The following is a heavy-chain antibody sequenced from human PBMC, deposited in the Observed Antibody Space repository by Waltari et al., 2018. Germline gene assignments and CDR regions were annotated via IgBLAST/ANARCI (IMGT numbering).Heavy chain of an antibody. CDR1: GFTLSSYW. CDR3: ARSGYDPFDY. CDR2: IKEDVSEK. D-gene: IGHD5-12*01. V-gene: IGHV3-7*01. Sequence: EVQLVESGGGLVQPGGSLRLSCAASGFTLSSYWMSWVRQAPGKGLEWVANIKEDVSEKYYVDSVKGRFTISRDNGKNSLFLLMTNLRVEDTAVYYCARSGYDPFDYWGQGTLVTVSS. J-gene: IGHJ4*02.